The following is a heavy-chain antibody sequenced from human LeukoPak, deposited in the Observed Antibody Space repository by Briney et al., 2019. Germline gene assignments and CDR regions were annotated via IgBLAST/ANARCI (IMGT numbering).Heavy chain of an antibody. Sequence: PGGSLRLSCAASGSTVSGNYMTWVRQAPGKGLEWVSVIFSGGSSYYADSVKGRFTISRDNSKNTLHLQMNSLRAEDTAIYYCARGEKFGMDVWGQGTAVTVSS. J-gene: IGHJ6*02. CDR3: ARGEKFGMDV. V-gene: IGHV3-66*01. CDR1: GSTVSGNY. CDR2: IFSGGSS.